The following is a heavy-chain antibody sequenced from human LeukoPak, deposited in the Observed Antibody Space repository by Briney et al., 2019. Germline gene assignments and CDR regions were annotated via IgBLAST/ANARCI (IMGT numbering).Heavy chain of an antibody. CDR1: GGSISSYY. CDR3: ARDQTYSGSGIYTYFDY. V-gene: IGHV4-4*07. J-gene: IGHJ4*02. CDR2: ISSTGST. D-gene: IGHD3-10*01. Sequence: SETLSLTCTVSGGSISSYYWSWIRQPAGKGLEYLGRISSTGSTNYNPSLRSRVTISADTSKNHFSLKLTSVTAADTAAYYCARDQTYSGSGIYTYFDYWGQGILVTVSS.